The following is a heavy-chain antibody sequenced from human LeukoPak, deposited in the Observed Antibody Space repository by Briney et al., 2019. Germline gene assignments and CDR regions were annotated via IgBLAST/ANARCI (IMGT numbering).Heavy chain of an antibody. CDR2: IKSETDGGTT. CDR1: GFTFSSAW. Sequence: GGSLRLSCAASGFTFSSAWMTWVRQTPERGLEWVGHIKSETDGGTTDYAAPVKGRFTISRDDSRKTLYLQMNSLKTEDTAVYYCATSPGYNDFSPFDWWGQGTLVTVSS. D-gene: IGHD5-24*01. J-gene: IGHJ4*02. CDR3: ATSPGYNDFSPFDW. V-gene: IGHV3-15*01.